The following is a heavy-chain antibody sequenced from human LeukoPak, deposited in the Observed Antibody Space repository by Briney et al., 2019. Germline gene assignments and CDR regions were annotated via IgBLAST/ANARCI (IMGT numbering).Heavy chain of an antibody. V-gene: IGHV4-61*01. CDR3: ARDLVEWERRRAFDI. J-gene: IGHJ3*02. CDR2: IYYSGST. Sequence: SETLSLTCTVSGGSVSSGSYYWSWIRQPPGKGLEWIGYIYYSGSTNYNPSLKSRVTISVDTSKNQFSLKLSSVTAADTAVYYCARDLVEWERRRAFDIWGQGTMVTVSS. CDR1: GGSVSSGSYY. D-gene: IGHD1-26*01.